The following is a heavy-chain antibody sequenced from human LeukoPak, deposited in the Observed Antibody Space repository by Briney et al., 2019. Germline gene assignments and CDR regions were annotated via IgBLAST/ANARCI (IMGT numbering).Heavy chain of an antibody. CDR2: IYSGVTT. J-gene: IGHJ3*02. Sequence: GGSVRLSCAASGFSVSKTYMSWVRQAPGKGLDWVSVIYSGVTTYYADSVKGRFTISRDNSKDTLHLHMNTLRAEDTAVYYCARGESRAFDIWGQGTLVTVSS. CDR1: GFSVSKTY. V-gene: IGHV3-66*01. CDR3: ARGESRAFDI.